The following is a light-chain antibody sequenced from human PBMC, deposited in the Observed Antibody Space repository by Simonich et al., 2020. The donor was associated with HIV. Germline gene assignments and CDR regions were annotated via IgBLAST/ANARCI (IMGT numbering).Light chain of an antibody. Sequence: EVVMTQSPATLSVSPGERATLPCRASQSVSSNLAWYQQKPGQAPRLLIYDASTRATGIPARFSGSGSGTEFTLTISSMQSEDFALYYCQHYNNWLFTFGPGTKVEIK. CDR1: QSVSSN. J-gene: IGKJ3*01. CDR2: DAS. V-gene: IGKV3-15*01. CDR3: QHYNNWLFT.